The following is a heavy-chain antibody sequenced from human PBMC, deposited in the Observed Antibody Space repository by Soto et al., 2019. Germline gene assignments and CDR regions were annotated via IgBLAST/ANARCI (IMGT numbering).Heavy chain of an antibody. D-gene: IGHD4-17*01. V-gene: IGHV4-31*01. Sequence: QVRLEESGPGLVKPSETLSLICSVSGGSVTNANYFWNWIRHHPENGLEWIGYIYYSVSTRYNPSLKTQATLSMNTSKNHFTQRLNTVTSADTAVYFCARDADYGGSRGGMDIWGRVTTVTVSS. J-gene: IGHJ6*02. CDR1: GGSVTNANYF. CDR3: ARDADYGGSRGGMDI. CDR2: IYYSVST.